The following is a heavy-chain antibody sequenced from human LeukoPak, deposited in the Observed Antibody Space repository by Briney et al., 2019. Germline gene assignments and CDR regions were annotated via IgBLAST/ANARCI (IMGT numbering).Heavy chain of an antibody. J-gene: IGHJ3*02. CDR1: GGSISSYH. D-gene: IGHD3-16*01. CDR2: IYYSGST. CDR3: ARDTLEPGGFTDAFDI. Sequence: SETLSLTCTVSGGSISSYHWSWIRQPPGKGLEWIGYIYYSGSTNYNPSLKSRVTISVDTSKNQFSLKLSSVTAADTAVYYCARDTLEPGGFTDAFDIRGQGTMVTVSS. V-gene: IGHV4-59*01.